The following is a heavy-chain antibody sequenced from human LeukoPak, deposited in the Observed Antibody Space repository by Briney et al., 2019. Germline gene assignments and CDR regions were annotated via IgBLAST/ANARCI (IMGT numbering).Heavy chain of an antibody. Sequence: GASVKVSCKASGYTFTSYGISWVRQAPGQGLEWMGWISAYNGNTNYAQKLQGRVTMTTDTSTSTAYMELRSLRSDDTAVYYCARQEGTYYYDSSGYSAYWGQGTLVTVSS. CDR1: GYTFTSYG. CDR3: ARQEGTYYYDSSGYSAY. J-gene: IGHJ4*02. D-gene: IGHD3-22*01. CDR2: ISAYNGNT. V-gene: IGHV1-18*01.